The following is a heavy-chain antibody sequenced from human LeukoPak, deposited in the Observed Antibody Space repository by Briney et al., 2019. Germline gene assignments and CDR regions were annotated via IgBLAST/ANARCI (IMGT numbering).Heavy chain of an antibody. CDR3: ARDEAPFRIIATYY. V-gene: IGHV3-30*02. D-gene: IGHD6-13*01. CDR2: IQNDGGRT. Sequence: GGSLRLSCAASGSTFSNYAMHWVRQAPGKGLEWVAYIQNDGGRTVYVDSVKGRFTISRDNSENTLYLQMNSLRAEDTAVYHCARDEAPFRIIATYYWGQGTLVTVSS. J-gene: IGHJ4*02. CDR1: GSTFSNYA.